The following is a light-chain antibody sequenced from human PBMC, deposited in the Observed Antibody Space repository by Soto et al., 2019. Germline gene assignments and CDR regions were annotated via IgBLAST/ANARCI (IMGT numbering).Light chain of an antibody. Sequence: DIQMTQSPSTLSASVGDRVTITCRASQIISSWLAWYQQKPGKAPKLLIYDASNLETGVPSRFSGSGSGTDFTFTISSLQPEDIATYYCQQYDNLPLTFGGGTKVDIK. CDR1: QIISSW. CDR3: QQYDNLPLT. CDR2: DAS. V-gene: IGKV1-33*01. J-gene: IGKJ4*01.